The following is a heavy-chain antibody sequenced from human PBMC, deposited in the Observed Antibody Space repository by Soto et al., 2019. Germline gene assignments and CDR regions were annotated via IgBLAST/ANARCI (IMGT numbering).Heavy chain of an antibody. CDR2: INPNSGGT. CDR3: ARGIDCTNGVCPSFDY. CDR1: GYTFTGYY. Sequence: ASVKVSCKASGYTFTGYYMYWVRQAPGQGLEWMGWINPNSGGTNYAQKFQGWVTMTRDTSISTAYMELSRLRSDDTAVYYCARGIDCTNGVCPSFDYWGQGTLVTVSS. J-gene: IGHJ4*02. D-gene: IGHD2-8*01. V-gene: IGHV1-2*04.